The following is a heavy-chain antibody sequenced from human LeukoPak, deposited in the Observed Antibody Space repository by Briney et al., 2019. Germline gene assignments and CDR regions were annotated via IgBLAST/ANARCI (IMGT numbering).Heavy chain of an antibody. CDR1: GYSFTSYW. Sequence: GESLKISCKGSGYSFTSYWIGWVRQMPGKGLEWMEIIYPGDSDTRYSPSFQGQVTISADKSISTAYLQWSSLKASDTAMYYCARAPTDYYYDSSGYATYFDYWGQGTLVTVSS. V-gene: IGHV5-51*01. CDR3: ARAPTDYYYDSSGYATYFDY. J-gene: IGHJ4*02. D-gene: IGHD3-22*01. CDR2: IYPGDSDT.